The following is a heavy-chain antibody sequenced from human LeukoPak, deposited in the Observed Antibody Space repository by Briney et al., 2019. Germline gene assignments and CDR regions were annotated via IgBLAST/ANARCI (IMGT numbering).Heavy chain of an antibody. D-gene: IGHD3-22*01. CDR1: GYTFTGYY. J-gene: IGHJ4*02. CDR2: INPNSGGT. CDR3: ARKWIFSSGYYYFDY. V-gene: IGHV1-2*02. Sequence: ASVKVSCKASGYTFTGYYMHWVRQAPGQGLEWMGWINPNSGGTNYAQKFQGRVTMTRDTSISTAYMELSRLTSDDTAVYYCARKWIFSSGYYYFDYWGQETLVTVSS.